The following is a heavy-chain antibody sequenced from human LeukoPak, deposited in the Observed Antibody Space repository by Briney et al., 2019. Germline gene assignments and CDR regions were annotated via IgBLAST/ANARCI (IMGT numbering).Heavy chain of an antibody. CDR3: ARANFLYCSSSTCLFDY. CDR1: GYTFTDYY. D-gene: IGHD2-2*01. CDR2: INPNDGDT. V-gene: IGHV1-2*02. J-gene: IGHJ4*02. Sequence: GASVNVSCKASGYTFTDYYMHGVRQAPGQGFEWMGWINPNDGDTNYAQKFQGRVTMTRDTSISTAHMEVSRLRSDDTAVYYCARANFLYCSSSTCLFDYWGQGTLVTVSS.